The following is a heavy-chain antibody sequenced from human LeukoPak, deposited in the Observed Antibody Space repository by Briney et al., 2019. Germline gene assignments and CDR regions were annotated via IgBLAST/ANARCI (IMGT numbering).Heavy chain of an antibody. CDR1: GFNXXNXV. D-gene: IGHD5-12*01. Sequence: SLRLSXXXXGFNXXNXVMHWVRQAPGKGLEWVAVISYDGSNIYYADSVKGRFTISRDNSKNTLYLQMSSLRPEDTAVYYCAREMATTETFDYWGQGTLVTVSS. CDR3: AREMATTETFDY. J-gene: IGHJ4*02. CDR2: ISYDGSNI. V-gene: IGHV3-30-3*01.